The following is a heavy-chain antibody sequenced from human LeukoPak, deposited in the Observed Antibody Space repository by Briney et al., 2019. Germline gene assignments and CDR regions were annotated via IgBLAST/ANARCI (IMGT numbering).Heavy chain of an antibody. D-gene: IGHD3-3*01. Sequence: GGSLRLSCAASGFTFSSYAMSWVRQAPGKGLEWVSAISGSGGSTYYADSVKGRFTISRDNSKNTLYLQMNRLRAEDTAVYYCAKCLRYDFWSGTGFDYWGQGTLVTVSS. CDR2: ISGSGGST. CDR3: AKCLRYDFWSGTGFDY. V-gene: IGHV3-23*01. J-gene: IGHJ4*02. CDR1: GFTFSSYA.